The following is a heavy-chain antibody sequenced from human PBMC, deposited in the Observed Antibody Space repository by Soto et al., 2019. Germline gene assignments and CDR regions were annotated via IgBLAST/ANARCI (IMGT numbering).Heavy chain of an antibody. Sequence: SETLSLTCAVYGGSFSGYYWSWIRQPPGKGLEWIGEINHSGSTNYNPSLKSRVTISVDTSKNQFSLKLSSVTAADTAVYYCAGIWFGELLYRYYYYMDVWGKGTTVTVS. V-gene: IGHV4-34*01. CDR1: GGSFSGYY. CDR2: INHSGST. CDR3: AGIWFGELLYRYYYYMDV. D-gene: IGHD3-10*01. J-gene: IGHJ6*03.